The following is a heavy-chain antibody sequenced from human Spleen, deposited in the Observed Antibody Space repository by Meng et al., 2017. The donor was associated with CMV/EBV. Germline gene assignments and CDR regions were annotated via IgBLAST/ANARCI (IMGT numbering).Heavy chain of an antibody. V-gene: IGHV4-4*02. CDR2: IHHGGNT. CDR3: AVVYSSALNY. J-gene: IGHJ4*02. CDR1: GGSIGSSYW. D-gene: IGHD6-19*01. Sequence: LTCAVSGGSIGSSYWWSWVRQPPGKGLEWIGEIHHGGNTNYNPSLKSRVTMSVDKSRNQFSLKLSSVTAADTAVYYCAVVYSSALNYWGQGTLVTVSS.